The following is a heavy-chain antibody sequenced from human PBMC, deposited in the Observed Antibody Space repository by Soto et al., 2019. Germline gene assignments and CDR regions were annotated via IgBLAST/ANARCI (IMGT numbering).Heavy chain of an antibody. CDR2: ISGSGGST. CDR1: GFTFSSYA. CDR3: AKVWNYYDSSGPRGHFDY. Sequence: PGGSLRLSCAASGFTFSSYAMSWVRQAPGKGLEWVSAISGSGGSTYYADSVKGRFTISRDNSKNTLYLQMNSLRAEDTAVYYCAKVWNYYDSSGPRGHFDYWGQGTLVTVSS. J-gene: IGHJ4*02. V-gene: IGHV3-23*01. D-gene: IGHD3-22*01.